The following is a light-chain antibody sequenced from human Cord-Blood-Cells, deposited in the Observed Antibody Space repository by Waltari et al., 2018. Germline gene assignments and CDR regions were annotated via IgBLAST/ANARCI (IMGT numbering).Light chain of an antibody. CDR3: QQSYSTPYT. V-gene: IGKV1-39*01. J-gene: IGKJ2*01. CDR2: AAS. Sequence: IPMTLSSSPLSASVGDRVTITCRASQSSLSYLNWYQQKPGKAPKLLIYAASSLQSGVPSRFSGSGSGTDFTLTISSLQPEDFATYYCQQSYSTPYTFGQGTKLEIK. CDR1: QSSLSY.